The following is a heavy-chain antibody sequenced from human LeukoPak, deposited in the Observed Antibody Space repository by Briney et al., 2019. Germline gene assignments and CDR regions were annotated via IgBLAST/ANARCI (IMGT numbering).Heavy chain of an antibody. V-gene: IGHV4-59*01. CDR1: GGSISSYY. CDR2: IYYSGST. Sequence: PSETLSLTCTVSGGSISSYYWSWIRQPPGKGLEWIGYIYYSGSTNYNPSLKSRVTISVDTSKNQFSLKLSSVAAADTAVYYCARVSRDGYEGYWGQGTLVTVSS. D-gene: IGHD5-24*01. J-gene: IGHJ4*02. CDR3: ARVSRDGYEGY.